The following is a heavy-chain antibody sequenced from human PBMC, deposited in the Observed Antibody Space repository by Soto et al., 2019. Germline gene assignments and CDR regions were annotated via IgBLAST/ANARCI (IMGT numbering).Heavy chain of an antibody. D-gene: IGHD1-1*01. CDR1: GYTLTNYD. CDR3: ARRCFGTDARATDAP. CDR2: MNPNSGGT. J-gene: IGHJ5*02. Sequence: ASVKVSCKASGYTLTNYDVNWFRQATGQGLEWVGWMNPNSGGTGFAPKFQGRVTITRDTSISTAYMELSSLRSEDTAVYYCARRCFGTDARATDAPWGQGILVSVS. V-gene: IGHV1-8*01.